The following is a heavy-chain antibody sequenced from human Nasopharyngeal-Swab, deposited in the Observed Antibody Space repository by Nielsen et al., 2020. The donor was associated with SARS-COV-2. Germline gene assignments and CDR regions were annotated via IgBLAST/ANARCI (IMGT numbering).Heavy chain of an antibody. CDR3: AKDRRPLDY. Sequence: GESLKISCAASGFTFSSYAMSWFRQAPGKGPEWVSTISASGESTFYGDSVKGRFTISRDNSKKTLSLQMNSLRAEDTAIYYCAKDRRPLDYWGQGTLVTVSS. CDR1: GFTFSSYA. J-gene: IGHJ4*02. V-gene: IGHV3-23*01. CDR2: ISASGEST. D-gene: IGHD6-6*01.